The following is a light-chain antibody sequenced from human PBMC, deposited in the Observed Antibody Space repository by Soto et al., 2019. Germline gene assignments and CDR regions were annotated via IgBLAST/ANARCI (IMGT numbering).Light chain of an antibody. V-gene: IGLV2-14*01. J-gene: IGLJ2*01. CDR2: DVS. CDR1: SSDVGGYNY. Sequence: QSVLTQPASVSGSPGQSIAISCTGTSSDVGGYNYVSWYQQHPGKAPKLMIYDVSNRPSGVSNRFSGSKSGNAASLTISGLKAEDEADYYCSSYTSSNTVVFGGGTKVTVL. CDR3: SSYTSSNTVV.